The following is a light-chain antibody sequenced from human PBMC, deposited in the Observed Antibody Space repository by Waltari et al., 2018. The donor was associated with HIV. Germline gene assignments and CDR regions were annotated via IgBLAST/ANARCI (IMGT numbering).Light chain of an antibody. V-gene: IGLV2-8*01. CDR3: SSYAGSNSLV. CDR2: EVN. CDR1: SSNIGGYNS. J-gene: IGLJ2*01. Sequence: QSALTQPPSASGSPGQSVPISCPGTSSNIGGYNSVSWYQQHPGKAPKLMILEVNKRPSGVPDRFSGSKCGNTASLTVSGLQAEDESVYYCSSYAGSNSLVFGGGTKLTVL.